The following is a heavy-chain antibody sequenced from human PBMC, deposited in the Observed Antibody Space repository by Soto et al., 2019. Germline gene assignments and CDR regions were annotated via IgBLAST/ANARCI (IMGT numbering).Heavy chain of an antibody. D-gene: IGHD6-19*01. V-gene: IGHV3-30*19. J-gene: IGHJ4*02. CDR2: ISKDGLDR. CDR3: ASPREGQWLVFDH. CDR1: GFTFSDFG. Sequence: PXGSLRLSCVVSGFTFSDFGMHWVRQSPGEGLAWVASISKDGLDRYYSESVKGRFTISRDDSKNTVFLQMNSLKVEDTAAYFCASPREGQWLVFDHWGQRHLVTVSS.